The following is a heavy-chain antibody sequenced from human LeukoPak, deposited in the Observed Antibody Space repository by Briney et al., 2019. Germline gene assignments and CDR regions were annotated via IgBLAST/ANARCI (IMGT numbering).Heavy chain of an antibody. D-gene: IGHD3-22*01. CDR2: ISVYNGNA. V-gene: IGHV1-18*01. CDR1: GYTFTSYG. J-gene: IGHJ4*02. Sequence: ASVKVSCKASGYTFTSYGINWVRQAPGQGLEWMGWISVYNGNAKYAQKLQGRVTMTRNTSISTAYMELSSLRSEDTAVYYCVIGYYYDSSGYYPRFDYWGQGTLVTVSS. CDR3: VIGYYYDSSGYYPRFDY.